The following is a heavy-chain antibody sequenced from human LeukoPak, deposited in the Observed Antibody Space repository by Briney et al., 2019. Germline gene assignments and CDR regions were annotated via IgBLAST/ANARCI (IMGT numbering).Heavy chain of an antibody. J-gene: IGHJ4*02. V-gene: IGHV3-9*03. CDR2: INWDGSSM. CDR3: AKGFDASCYGCVDY. CDR1: GFTFDDYA. Sequence: GGSLRLSCAASGFTFDDYAMQWVRQAPGKGLEWVSGINWDGSSMGYADSVKGRFTISRDNAKNSLYLQMNSLRAEDMAFYYCAKGFDASCYGCVDYWGQGTLVTVSS. D-gene: IGHD2-2*01.